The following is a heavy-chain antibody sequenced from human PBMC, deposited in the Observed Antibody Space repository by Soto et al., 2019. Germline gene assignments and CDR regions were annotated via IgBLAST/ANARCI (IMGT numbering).Heavy chain of an antibody. CDR2: IYYSGST. J-gene: IGHJ5*02. CDR1: GGSISSGGYY. V-gene: IGHV4-31*03. D-gene: IGHD2-15*01. CDR3: ARGPPTYCSGGSCYSWFDP. Sequence: SETLSLTCTVSGGSISSGGYYWSWIRQHPGKGLEWIGYIYYSGSTYYNPSLKSRVTISVDTSKNQFSLKLSSVTAADTAVYYCARGPPTYCSGGSCYSWFDPWGQGTLVTVSS.